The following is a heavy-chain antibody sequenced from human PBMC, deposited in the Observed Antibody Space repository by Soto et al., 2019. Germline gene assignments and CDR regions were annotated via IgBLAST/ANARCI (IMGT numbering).Heavy chain of an antibody. D-gene: IGHD1-20*01. V-gene: IGHV3-23*01. Sequence: EVQLLESGGALVQPGGSLRLFWAASGFTFSNYGMTWVRLAPGKGLEWVSTVTVDGATYFGNTVKGRFTMSRDISKSTVYLKMDSLRAEDTAIYYCARTDRYNSRSTGWANRVDSGGQGTLVTVSS. CDR1: GFTFSNYG. J-gene: IGHJ4*02. CDR2: VTVDGAT. CDR3: ARTDRYNSRSTGWANRVDS.